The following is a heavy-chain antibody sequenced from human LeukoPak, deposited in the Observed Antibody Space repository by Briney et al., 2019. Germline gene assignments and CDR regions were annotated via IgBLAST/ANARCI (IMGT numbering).Heavy chain of an antibody. J-gene: IGHJ4*02. Sequence: PWGVLRLSCAASGFTFGSYWMHWVRQAPGKGLVWVSRINSDGSSTRYADSVKGRFTISRDHAKNTLYLQMNSLRAEDTAVYYCARTGYYYDSSGQQEGFDYWGRGSVVSVS. CDR1: GFTFGSYW. CDR3: ARTGYYYDSSGQQEGFDY. V-gene: IGHV3-74*01. CDR2: INSDGSST. D-gene: IGHD3-22*01.